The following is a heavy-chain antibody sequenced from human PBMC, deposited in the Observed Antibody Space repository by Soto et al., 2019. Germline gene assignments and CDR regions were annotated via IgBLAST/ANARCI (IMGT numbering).Heavy chain of an antibody. J-gene: IGHJ6*02. V-gene: IGHV4-31*03. CDR2: IYYSGST. CDR1: GGCVYSGGYS. D-gene: IGHD5-12*01. CDR3: ARWVATIIDYYYCGMDV. Sequence: HSDSMALGSTVSGGCVYSGGYSWSWISQHPGKGLEWIGYIYYSGSTYYNPSLKSRVTISVDTSKNQFSLKLSSVTAADTAVYYCARWVATIIDYYYCGMDVWGQGTTVTVSS.